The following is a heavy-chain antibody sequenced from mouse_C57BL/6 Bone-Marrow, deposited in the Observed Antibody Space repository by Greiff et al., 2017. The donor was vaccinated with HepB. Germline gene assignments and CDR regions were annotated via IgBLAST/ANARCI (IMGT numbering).Heavy chain of an antibody. CDR2: ISSGGDYI. J-gene: IGHJ1*03. CDR1: GFTFSSYA. D-gene: IGHD1-1*01. CDR3: TRGYYGSPWYFDV. Sequence: EVKLVESGEGLVKPGGSLKLSCAASGFTFSSYAMSWVRQTPEKRLEWVAYISSGGDYIYYADTVKGRFTISRDNARNTLYLQMSSLKSEDTAMYYCTRGYYGSPWYFDVWGTGTTVTVSS. V-gene: IGHV5-9-1*02.